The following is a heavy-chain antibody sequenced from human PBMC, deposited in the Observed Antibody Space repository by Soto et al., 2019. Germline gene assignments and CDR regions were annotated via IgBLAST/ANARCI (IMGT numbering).Heavy chain of an antibody. D-gene: IGHD2-15*01. CDR2: IYYNGRT. V-gene: IGHV4-31*03. J-gene: IGHJ4*02. CDR3: ARTPSDCLGGRCYLPDY. CDR1: GGSISSGAYY. Sequence: QVQLRESGPGLVKPSQTLSLTCTVSGGSISSGAYYWTWIRQHPGKGLEWIAYIYYNGRTSYNPSLKSRVAISIDTSKNQFSLKLSSVTAADTAVYYCARTPSDCLGGRCYLPDYWGQGTLVTASS.